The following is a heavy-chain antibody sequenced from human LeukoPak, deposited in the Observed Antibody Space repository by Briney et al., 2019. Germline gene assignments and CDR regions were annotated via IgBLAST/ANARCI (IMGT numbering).Heavy chain of an antibody. CDR1: GYTFTGYY. D-gene: IGHD3-16*01. CDR3: AKATSDYVWGSYCVN. J-gene: IGHJ4*02. Sequence: ASVKVSCKASGYTFTGYYMHWVRQAPGQGLEWMGWINPNSGGTNYAQKFQGRVTMTRGTSISTAYMELSRLRSDDTAVYYCAKATSDYVWGSYCVNWGQGTLVTVSS. CDR2: INPNSGGT. V-gene: IGHV1-2*02.